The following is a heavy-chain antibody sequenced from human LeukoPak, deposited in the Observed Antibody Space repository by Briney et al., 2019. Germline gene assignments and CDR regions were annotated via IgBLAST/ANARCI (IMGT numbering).Heavy chain of an antibody. D-gene: IGHD3-9*01. CDR2: IYYSGST. Sequence: PSETLSVTCTVSGGSISSSSYYWGWIRQPPGRGLEWLGRIYYSGSTYYNPSLKICVTISVDTSKIQISLKLSSVTAADTAVYYCARHGSHYDILTGYGLENWFDPWGQGTLVTVSS. CDR1: GGSISSSSYY. CDR3: ARHGSHYDILTGYGLENWFDP. V-gene: IGHV4-39*01. J-gene: IGHJ5*02.